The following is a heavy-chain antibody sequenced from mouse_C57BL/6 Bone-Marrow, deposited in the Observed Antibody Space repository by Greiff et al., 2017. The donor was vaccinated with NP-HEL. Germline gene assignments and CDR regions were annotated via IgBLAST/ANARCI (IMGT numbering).Heavy chain of an antibody. CDR1: GFTFSSYG. D-gene: IGHD1-1*02. CDR3: ARLRLWSFAY. CDR2: ISSGGSYT. V-gene: IGHV5-6*01. J-gene: IGHJ3*01. Sequence: EVQRVESGGDLVKPGGSLKLSCAASGFTFSSYGMSWVRQTPDKRLEWVATISSGGSYTYYPDSVKGRFTISRDNAKNTLYLQMSSLKSEDTAMYYCARLRLWSFAYWGQGTLVTVSA.